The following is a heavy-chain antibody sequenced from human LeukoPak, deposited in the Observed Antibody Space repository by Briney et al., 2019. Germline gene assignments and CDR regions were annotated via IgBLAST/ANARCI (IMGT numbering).Heavy chain of an antibody. D-gene: IGHD6-19*01. CDR2: ISYDGSNE. J-gene: IGHJ4*02. CDR1: GFTFSSST. V-gene: IGHV3-30-3*01. Sequence: GKSLRLSCAASGFTFSSSTMHWVRQAPGKGLEWVAVISYDGSNEYHVDSVKGRFTISRDNSNNTLYLQMNSLGGEDTAVYYCARDPPVAGTYFDYWGQGTLVTVSS. CDR3: ARDPPVAGTYFDY.